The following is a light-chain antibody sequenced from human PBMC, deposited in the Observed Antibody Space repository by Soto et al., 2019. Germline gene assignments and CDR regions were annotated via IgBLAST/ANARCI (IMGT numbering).Light chain of an antibody. Sequence: QSALTQPASVSGSPGQSITISCTRTSSDIGSFNLVSWYQHHPGKAPKLIIYEGNTRPSGLSNRFSGFKSGDTASLTISGLQAEDEADYYCCAYVGKSIPLFGGGTKLTVL. CDR1: SSDIGSFNL. CDR2: EGN. V-gene: IGLV2-23*01. J-gene: IGLJ2*01. CDR3: CAYVGKSIPL.